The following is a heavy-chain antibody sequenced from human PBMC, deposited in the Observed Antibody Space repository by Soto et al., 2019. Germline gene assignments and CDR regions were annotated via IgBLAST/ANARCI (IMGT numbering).Heavy chain of an antibody. CDR3: ARQAAAPGIDLWFDP. J-gene: IGHJ5*02. V-gene: IGHV4-34*01. CDR1: GGSFSGYY. Sequence: SETLSLTCAVYGGSFSGYYWNWIRQPPGKGLEWIGEIDHSGSTNYNPSLKSRVTISVDTSKNQFSLKLDSVTAADTAVYYCARQAAAPGIDLWFDPWGQGTLVTVSS. CDR2: IDHSGST. D-gene: IGHD6-13*01.